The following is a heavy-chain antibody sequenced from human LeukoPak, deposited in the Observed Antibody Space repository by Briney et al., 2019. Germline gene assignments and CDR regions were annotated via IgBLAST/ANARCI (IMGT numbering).Heavy chain of an antibody. V-gene: IGHV4-4*07. J-gene: IGHJ1*01. Sequence: SETLSLTCTVSGGPISSYYWSWIRQPAGKGLEWIGRIYASGSTNYNPSLKSRVTMSVDTSKNQFSLKLTSVTAADTAMYYCARDSPAYSSGFYHFAHCGQGTLVTVSS. D-gene: IGHD6-19*01. CDR3: ARDSPAYSSGFYHFAH. CDR2: IYASGST. CDR1: GGPISSYY.